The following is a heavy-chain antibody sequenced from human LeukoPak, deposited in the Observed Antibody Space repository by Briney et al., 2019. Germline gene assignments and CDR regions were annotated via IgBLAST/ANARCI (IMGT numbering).Heavy chain of an antibody. Sequence: PSETLSLTCTVSGYSISSGYYWGWIRQPPGKGLEWIGSIYYSGSTYYNPSLKSRVTISVDTSKNQFSLKLSSVTAADTAVYYCARDYYDSSGYPEAFDIWGQGTMVTVSS. J-gene: IGHJ3*02. CDR2: IYYSGST. D-gene: IGHD3-22*01. V-gene: IGHV4-38-2*02. CDR1: GYSISSGYY. CDR3: ARDYYDSSGYPEAFDI.